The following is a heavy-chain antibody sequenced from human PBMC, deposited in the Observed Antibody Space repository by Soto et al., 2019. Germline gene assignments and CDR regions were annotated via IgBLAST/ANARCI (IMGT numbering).Heavy chain of an antibody. V-gene: IGHV4-39*01. CDR2: IYYSGRT. D-gene: IGHD2-21*02. CDR3: ARQRTTVVTQAYFDH. CDR1: GESISSSSYY. J-gene: IGHJ4*02. Sequence: ETLSLTCIASGESISSSSYYWGWIRQPPGKGLEWIGSIYYSGRTYYNPSFKSRVTISIDTSKNQFSLKLSSVTATDTAVYYCARQRTTVVTQAYFDHWGQGALVTVSS.